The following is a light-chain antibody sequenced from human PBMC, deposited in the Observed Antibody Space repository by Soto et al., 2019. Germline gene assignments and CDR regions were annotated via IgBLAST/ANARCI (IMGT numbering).Light chain of an antibody. CDR3: AAWDDSLSGVV. V-gene: IGLV1-47*01. Sequence: QSVLTQPPSASGTPGQGVTISCYGSSPNIGSNYVYWYQQLPGTAPKPLIYRNNQRPSGVPDRFSGSKSGTSASLAISGLRSEDEANYYCAAWDDSLSGVVFGGGTKLTVL. CDR2: RNN. J-gene: IGLJ3*02. CDR1: SPNIGSNY.